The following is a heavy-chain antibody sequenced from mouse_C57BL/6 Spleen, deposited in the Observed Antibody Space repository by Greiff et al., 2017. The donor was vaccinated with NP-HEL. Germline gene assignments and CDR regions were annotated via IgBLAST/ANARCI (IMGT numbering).Heavy chain of an antibody. CDR2: ISSGGDYI. Sequence: EVNLVESGEGLVKPGGSLKLSCAASGFTFSSYAMSWVRQTPEKRLEWVAYISSGGDYIYYADTVKGRFTISRDNARNTLYLQMSSLKSEDTAMYYCTREGYGSSFAYWGQGTLVTVSA. J-gene: IGHJ3*01. CDR3: TREGYGSSFAY. D-gene: IGHD1-1*01. CDR1: GFTFSSYA. V-gene: IGHV5-9-1*02.